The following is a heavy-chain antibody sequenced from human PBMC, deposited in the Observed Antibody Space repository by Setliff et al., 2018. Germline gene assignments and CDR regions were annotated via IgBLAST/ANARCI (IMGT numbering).Heavy chain of an antibody. V-gene: IGHV4-61*09. Sequence: SETLSLTCTVSGGSISNTYYYWSWIRQPAGQGLEWIGQIYTSWSTNYNPSLKSRVTISVDTSKNQFSLSLRSVTAADTAVYYCARGRNVASRLLDSWGQGTLVTVS. CDR2: IYTSWST. CDR1: GGSISNTYYY. CDR3: ARGRNVASRLLDS. J-gene: IGHJ4*02. D-gene: IGHD6-6*01.